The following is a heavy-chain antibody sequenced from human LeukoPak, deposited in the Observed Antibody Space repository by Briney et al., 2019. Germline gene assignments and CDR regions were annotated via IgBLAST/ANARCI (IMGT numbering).Heavy chain of an antibody. Sequence: SETLSLTCTVSGGSINNYWSWIRQPPGKGLEWIGYIYYSGSTNYNPSLKSRVTISVDTSKNQFSLKLSSVTAADTAVYYCARVDSSNWYEYRGYFDYWGQGTLVTVSS. CDR1: GGSINNY. V-gene: IGHV4-59*01. D-gene: IGHD6-13*01. J-gene: IGHJ4*02. CDR3: ARVDSSNWYEYRGYFDY. CDR2: IYYSGST.